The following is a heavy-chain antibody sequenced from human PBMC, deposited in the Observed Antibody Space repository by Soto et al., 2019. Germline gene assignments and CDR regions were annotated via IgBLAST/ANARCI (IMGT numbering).Heavy chain of an antibody. Sequence: PGGSLRLSCAASGFTFSNAWMSWVRQAPGKGLEWVGRIKSKTDGGTTDYAAPVKGRFTISRDDSKNTLYLQMNSLKTEDTAVYYCTTTQLYLVPINFDYWGQGTLVTVSS. CDR1: GFTFSNAW. CDR3: TTTQLYLVPINFDY. CDR2: IKSKTDGGTT. V-gene: IGHV3-15*01. J-gene: IGHJ4*02. D-gene: IGHD6-13*01.